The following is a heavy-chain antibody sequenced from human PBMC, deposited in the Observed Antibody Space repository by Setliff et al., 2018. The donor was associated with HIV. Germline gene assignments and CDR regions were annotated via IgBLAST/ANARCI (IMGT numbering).Heavy chain of an antibody. CDR2: FDPELGET. Sequence: ASVKVSCKVSGYTLTKLSMHWVRQAPGKGLEWMGGFDPELGETFFAQRFQGRITMTGDTSADTAYMELRSLRSDDTATYYRAIDNRGGVGAPYYFDYWGQGARVTVSS. CDR1: GYTLTKLS. D-gene: IGHD1-26*01. J-gene: IGHJ4*02. V-gene: IGHV1-24*01. CDR3: AIDNRGGVGAPYYFDY.